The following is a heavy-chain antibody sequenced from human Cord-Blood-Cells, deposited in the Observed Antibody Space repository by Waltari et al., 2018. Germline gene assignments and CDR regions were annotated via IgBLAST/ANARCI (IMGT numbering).Heavy chain of an antibody. Sequence: VQLVQSGAEVQQHGPSVKVSCKASAGTFSSYALSWVRQAPGQGLEWMGRIIPILGIANYAQKFQGRVTITADKSTSTAYMELSSLRSEDTAVYYCASHGGYSGYGGAFDIWGQGTMVTVSS. CDR1: AGTFSSYA. CDR2: IIPILGIA. D-gene: IGHD5-12*01. J-gene: IGHJ3*02. CDR3: ASHGGYSGYGGAFDI. V-gene: IGHV1-69*09.